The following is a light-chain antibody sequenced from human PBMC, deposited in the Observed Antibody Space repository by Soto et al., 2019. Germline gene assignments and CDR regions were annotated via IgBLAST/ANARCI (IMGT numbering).Light chain of an antibody. J-gene: IGKJ4*01. CDR2: DAS. V-gene: IGKV3-11*01. CDR3: QQRCDWPLT. Sequence: EIVLTQSPATLSLSPGERATLSCRASQSASNYLAWYQQKPGQAPRLLIYDASNRATGIPARFSGSGSETDFTLTISSLEPEDFAVYYCQQRCDWPLTFGGGTKVEIK. CDR1: QSASNY.